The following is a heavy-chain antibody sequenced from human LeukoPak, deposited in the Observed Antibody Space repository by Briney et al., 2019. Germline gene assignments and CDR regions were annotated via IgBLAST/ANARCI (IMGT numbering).Heavy chain of an antibody. V-gene: IGHV4-34*01. CDR3: ARGGDGYNSTWFDY. D-gene: IGHD5-24*01. CDR1: GGSFSGYS. J-gene: IGHJ4*02. Sequence: PSETLSLTCAVYGGSFSGYSWSWIRQPPGEGLEWIGEINHSGSTNYNPSLKSRVTISVDTSKNQFSLKLSSVTAADTAVYYCARGGDGYNSTWFDYWGQGTLVTVSS. CDR2: INHSGST.